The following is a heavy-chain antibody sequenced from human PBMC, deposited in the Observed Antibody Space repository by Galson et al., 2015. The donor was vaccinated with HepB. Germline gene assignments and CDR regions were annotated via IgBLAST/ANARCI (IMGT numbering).Heavy chain of an antibody. D-gene: IGHD3-10*01. Sequence: PALVKPTQTLTLTCTFSGFSLSSSGVGVGWIRQPPGKALEWLALIYWDDDKRYSPSLKDRLAITKDTSKNQVFLIMTNVDPVDTATYYCAHSHPPYGPNSAEYFQHWGQGTLVTVSS. J-gene: IGHJ1*01. CDR1: GFSLSSSGVG. V-gene: IGHV2-5*02. CDR3: AHSHPPYGPNSAEYFQH. CDR2: IYWDDDK.